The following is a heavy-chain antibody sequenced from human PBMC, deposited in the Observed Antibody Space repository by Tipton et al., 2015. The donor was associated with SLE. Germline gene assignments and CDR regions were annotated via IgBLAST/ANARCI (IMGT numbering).Heavy chain of an antibody. Sequence: TLSLTCTVSGGSINSRTYYWNWIRQPAGKGLEWIGRIYNSGSTNYNSSLKSRVTISVDTSKNHFSLKLSSVTAADTALYYWARSASSNLHYMDVWGKGTTVTVSS. CDR2: IYNSGST. CDR3: ARSASSNLHYMDV. CDR1: GGSINSRTYY. V-gene: IGHV4-61*02. D-gene: IGHD2-15*01. J-gene: IGHJ6*03.